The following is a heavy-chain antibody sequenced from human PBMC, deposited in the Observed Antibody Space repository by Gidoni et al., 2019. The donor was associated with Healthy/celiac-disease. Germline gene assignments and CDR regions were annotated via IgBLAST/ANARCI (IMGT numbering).Heavy chain of an antibody. V-gene: IGHV4-31*03. CDR1: GGSISSGGYY. Sequence: QVQLQESGPGLVKPSQTLSLTCTVSGGSISSGGYYWSWIRQHPGKGLEWIGYIYYSGSTYHNPSLKSRVTISVDTSKNQFSLKLSSVTAADPAVYYCARQGGGSGSFQDNWFDPWGQGTLVTVSS. CDR2: IYYSGST. D-gene: IGHD3-10*01. J-gene: IGHJ5*02. CDR3: ARQGGGSGSFQDNWFDP.